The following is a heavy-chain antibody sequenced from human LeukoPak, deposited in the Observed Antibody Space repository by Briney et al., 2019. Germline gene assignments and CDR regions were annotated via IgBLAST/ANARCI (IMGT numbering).Heavy chain of an antibody. Sequence: SDSLSLSCTVAGDSVSSKYWNWIRQPPGKGLEWIAYIHNSVSIKYNPSLKSRVTISIDTSKNQISLRLDSVTAADTAVYFCARGDGVYQQYYFYMDVWGERTTVTDSS. CDR2: IHNSVSI. CDR1: GDSVSSKY. CDR3: ARGDGVYQQYYFYMDV. V-gene: IGHV4-59*02. D-gene: IGHD4-17*01. J-gene: IGHJ6*03.